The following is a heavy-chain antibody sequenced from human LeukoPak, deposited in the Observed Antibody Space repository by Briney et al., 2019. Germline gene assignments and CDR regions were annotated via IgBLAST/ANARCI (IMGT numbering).Heavy chain of an antibody. D-gene: IGHD3-10*01. Sequence: GSLRLSCAASGFTFSSYGMHWVRQSPGKGLEWIGEITPTGGTNYNPSLRSRVTISVDASNNQFSLKLTSLTAADTTVYYCARRGFLGSGTLAFGYWGQGTLVTVSS. J-gene: IGHJ4*02. CDR1: GFTFSSYG. CDR3: ARRGFLGSGTLAFGY. V-gene: IGHV4-34*01. CDR2: ITPTGGT.